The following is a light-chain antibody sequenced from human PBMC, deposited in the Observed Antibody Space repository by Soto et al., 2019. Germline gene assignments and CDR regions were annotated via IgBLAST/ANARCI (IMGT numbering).Light chain of an antibody. V-gene: IGKV4-1*01. Sequence: DIVMTQSPDSLAVSLGERATINCKSSQSVLYRSNNKNYLTWYQQKPGQPPKLLIYWASTRESGVPDRFSGSGSGTDFTLTVSSLQAEDVPVYYCQQYYSIPFSFGGGTKVEIK. CDR1: QSVLYRSNNKNY. CDR3: QQYYSIPFS. CDR2: WAS. J-gene: IGKJ4*01.